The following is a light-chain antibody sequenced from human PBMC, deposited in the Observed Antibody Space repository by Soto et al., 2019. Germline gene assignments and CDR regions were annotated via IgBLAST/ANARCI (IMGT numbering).Light chain of an antibody. CDR2: DVS. CDR3: CSYAGGGIYV. V-gene: IGLV2-23*02. J-gene: IGLJ1*01. Sequence: QSALTQPASVSGSPGQSITISCTGTSSDVGTYNLVSWYHQRPGNAPRLIIYDVSKRPSGVSYRFSGSKSGNTASLTISGLQAEDEYEFYCCSYAGGGIYVFGTGTKLTVL. CDR1: SSDVGTYNL.